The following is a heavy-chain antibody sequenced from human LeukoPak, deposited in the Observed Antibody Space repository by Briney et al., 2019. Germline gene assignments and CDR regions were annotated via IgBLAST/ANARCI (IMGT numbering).Heavy chain of an antibody. V-gene: IGHV3-7*01. Sequence: GGSLRLSCAASGFTFSSYGMSWVRQAPGKGVEWVANIKQEGSEKYYVDSVKGRFTISRDNPKNSLYLQMNSLRAEDTAVYYCARAGGTYYGIAFDIWGQGTMVTVSS. CDR2: IKQEGSEK. J-gene: IGHJ3*02. D-gene: IGHD1-26*01. CDR1: GFTFSSYG. CDR3: ARAGGTYYGIAFDI.